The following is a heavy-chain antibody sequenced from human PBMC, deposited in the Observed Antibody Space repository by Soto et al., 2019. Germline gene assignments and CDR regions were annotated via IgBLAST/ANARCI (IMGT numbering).Heavy chain of an antibody. J-gene: IGHJ4*02. CDR3: ARAGQWLFGQYYFDY. D-gene: IGHD6-19*01. CDR2: IYDSGTTYT. CDR1: GYFISSGHY. V-gene: IGHV4-38-2*01. Sequence: SETLSLTCAVSGYFISSGHYWGWIRQPPGKGLEWIGYIYDSGTTYTYFNPSLKSRVTISVDTSKNQFSLKVRSVTAADSAVYYCARAGQWLFGQYYFDYWGQGTLVTVSS.